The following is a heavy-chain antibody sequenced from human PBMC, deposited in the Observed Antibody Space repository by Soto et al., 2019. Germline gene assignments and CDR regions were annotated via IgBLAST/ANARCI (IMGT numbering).Heavy chain of an antibody. J-gene: IGHJ4*01. CDR1: GVSISSGGYF. V-gene: IGHV4-31*03. CDR2: ISNSGST. Sequence: PSETLSLTCTVSGVSISSGGYFWSWIRQHPGKGLEWIGYISNSGSTFSNPALKSRGALSTDTSKNQFSLKLTSMTAADTAMYYFAIFYCWGYYGDLYDYWSQGSSVPVSS. D-gene: IGHD4-17*01. CDR3: AIFYCWGYYGDLYDY.